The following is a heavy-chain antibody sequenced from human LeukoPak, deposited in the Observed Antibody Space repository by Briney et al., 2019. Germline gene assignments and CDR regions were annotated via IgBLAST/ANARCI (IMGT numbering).Heavy chain of an antibody. CDR2: ISSSSSTI. CDR3: ARGYGGWFAP. V-gene: IGHV3-48*01. D-gene: IGHD4-23*01. CDR1: GFTFSSYS. Sequence: GGSLRLSCAASGFTFSSYSMNWVRQAPGKGLEWVSYISSSSSTIYYADSVKGRFTISRDNAKNSLYLQMNSLRAEDTAGYHCARGYGGWFAPWGQGTLVTVSS. J-gene: IGHJ5*02.